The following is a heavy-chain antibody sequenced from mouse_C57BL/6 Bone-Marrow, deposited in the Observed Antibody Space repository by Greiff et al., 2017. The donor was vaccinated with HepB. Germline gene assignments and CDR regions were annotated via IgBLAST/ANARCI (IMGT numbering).Heavy chain of an antibody. D-gene: IGHD3-2*02. CDR3: ARWDSSGYVGY. CDR1: GYTFTSYW. Sequence: QVQLQQPGAELVMPGASVKLSCKASGYTFTSYWMHWVRQRPGQGLEWIGEMYPSDSYTNYNQKFKGKSTWTVDKSSSTAYMQLSSLTSEDSAVYYCARWDSSGYVGYWGQGTTLTVSS. J-gene: IGHJ2*01. CDR2: MYPSDSYT. V-gene: IGHV1-69*01.